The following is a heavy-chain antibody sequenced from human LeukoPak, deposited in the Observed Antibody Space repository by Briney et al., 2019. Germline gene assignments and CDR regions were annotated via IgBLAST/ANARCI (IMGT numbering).Heavy chain of an antibody. D-gene: IGHD2-2*01. Sequence: PSETLSLTCAVYGGSFSGYYWSWIRQPPGKGLEWIGEINHSGSTNYNPSLKSRVTISVDTSKNQFSLKLSSVTAADTAVYYCARWENIVVVPAANNWFDPWGQGTLVTVSS. CDR2: INHSGST. J-gene: IGHJ5*02. CDR3: ARWENIVVVPAANNWFDP. V-gene: IGHV4-34*01. CDR1: GGSFSGYY.